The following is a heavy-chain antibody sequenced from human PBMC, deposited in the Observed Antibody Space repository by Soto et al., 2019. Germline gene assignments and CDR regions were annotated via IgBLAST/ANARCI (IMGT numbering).Heavy chain of an antibody. Sequence: GGSLRLSCAASGFTFSSYAMSWVRQAPGKGLEWVSAISGSGGSTYYADSVKGRFTISRDNSKDTLNLQMNSLRAEDTAVYYCVKDYAAAENSPFFDYWGQGTLVTVSS. J-gene: IGHJ4*02. CDR1: GFTFSSYA. D-gene: IGHD2-2*01. CDR3: VKDYAAAENSPFFDY. CDR2: ISGSGGST. V-gene: IGHV3-23*01.